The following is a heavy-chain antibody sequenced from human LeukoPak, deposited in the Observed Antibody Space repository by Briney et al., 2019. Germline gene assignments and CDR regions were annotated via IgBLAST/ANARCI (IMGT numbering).Heavy chain of an antibody. CDR1: GFTFSGSA. D-gene: IGHD6-19*01. J-gene: IGHJ6*03. V-gene: IGHV3-73*01. CDR2: IRSKANSYAT. Sequence: GGSLRLSCAASGFTFSGSAMHWVRQASGKGLEWVGRIRSKANSYATAYAASVKGRFTISRDDSKNTAYLQMNSLKTEDTAVYYCTRPYLAGHLQDYYYYMDVWGKGTTVTISS. CDR3: TRPYLAGHLQDYYYYMDV.